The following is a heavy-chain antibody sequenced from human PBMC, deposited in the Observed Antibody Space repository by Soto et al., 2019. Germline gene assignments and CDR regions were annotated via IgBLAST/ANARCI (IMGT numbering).Heavy chain of an antibody. CDR2: ISFDGSIR. CDR3: ARDSGGNEAFDV. Sequence: QVQLVESGGGVVQPGRSLRLSCAASGFIFRSYPLHWVRQAPGKGLEWVAVISFDGSIRYYADSVKGRFTISRDNSMHTLDLQMNSLRTEDTAVYYCARDSGGNEAFDVWGQGTMVTVSS. CDR1: GFIFRSYP. J-gene: IGHJ3*01. D-gene: IGHD2-15*01. V-gene: IGHV3-30-3*01.